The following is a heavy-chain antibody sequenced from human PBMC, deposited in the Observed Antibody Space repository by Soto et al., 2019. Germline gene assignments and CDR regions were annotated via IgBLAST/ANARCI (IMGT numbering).Heavy chain of an antibody. J-gene: IGHJ3*02. CDR3: AKRLVTIYTIGGAAFDI. Sequence: GGSLRLSCGASGFTFSNYAMTWVRQAPGRGLEWVSYIDGGDSTFYADSVKGRFAISRDNSKNTLYLQMDSLRADDTAIYYCAKRLVTIYTIGGAAFDIWGQGTLVTVSS. CDR2: IDGGDST. CDR1: GFTFSNYA. D-gene: IGHD3-3*01. V-gene: IGHV3-23*01.